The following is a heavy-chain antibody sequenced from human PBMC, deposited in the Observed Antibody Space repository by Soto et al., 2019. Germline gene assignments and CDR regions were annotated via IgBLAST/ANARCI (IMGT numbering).Heavy chain of an antibody. CDR1: GFTFNAYS. D-gene: IGHD1-1*01. J-gene: IGHJ4*02. V-gene: IGHV3-23*01. CDR2: ISTSGGST. Sequence: DVQLLESGGSLVQPGGSLRLSCAASGFTFNAYSLSWVRQAPGKGLEWVSAISTSGGSTYYADSVKGRFTISRDNSQNALYLQLNSLRAEDTAVYYCARPDGPTHNFRYWGQGTLVTVSS. CDR3: ARPDGPTHNFRY.